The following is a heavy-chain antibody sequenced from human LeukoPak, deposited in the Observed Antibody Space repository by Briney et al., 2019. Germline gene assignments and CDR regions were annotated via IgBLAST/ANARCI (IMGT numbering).Heavy chain of an antibody. Sequence: SETLSLTCTVSGGSISSYYWSWIRQPPGKGLEWIGYIYYSGSTNYNPSIKSRVTISVDTSKKQFSLKLSSVTAADTAVYYCARDLDFWSGYWGYFDLWGRGTLVTVSS. CDR1: GGSISSYY. J-gene: IGHJ2*01. CDR2: IYYSGST. V-gene: IGHV4-59*01. CDR3: ARDLDFWSGYWGYFDL. D-gene: IGHD3-3*01.